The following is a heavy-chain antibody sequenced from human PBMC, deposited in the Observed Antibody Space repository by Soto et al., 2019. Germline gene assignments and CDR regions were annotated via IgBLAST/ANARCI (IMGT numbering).Heavy chain of an antibody. CDR3: ARWPSNSWYVDYFDY. D-gene: IGHD6-13*01. CDR1: GGSISSGDYY. V-gene: IGHV4-30-4*01. CDR2: IYYSGST. J-gene: IGHJ4*02. Sequence: QVQLQESGPGLVKPSQTLSLTCTVSGGSISSGDYYWSWLRQPPGKGLEWIGYIYYSGSTYYNPSLKSRVTISVDTSKNQFSLKLSSVPAADTDVYYWARWPSNSWYVDYFDYWGQGTLVTVSS.